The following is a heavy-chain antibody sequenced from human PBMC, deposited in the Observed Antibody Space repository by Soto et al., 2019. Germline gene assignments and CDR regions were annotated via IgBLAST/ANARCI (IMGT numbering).Heavy chain of an antibody. CDR3: AKDRGYEILDS. CDR1: GFTFTNYG. CDR2: ISHDGINK. D-gene: IGHD5-12*01. J-gene: IGHJ4*02. Sequence: GGSLRLSCAAPGFTFTNYGLHWVRQAPGKGLEWVAVISHDGINKYYEDSVKGRFTISRDTSKNTLYLQMNSLRPEDTAVYFCAKDRGYEILDSWGQGTQVTVSS. V-gene: IGHV3-30*18.